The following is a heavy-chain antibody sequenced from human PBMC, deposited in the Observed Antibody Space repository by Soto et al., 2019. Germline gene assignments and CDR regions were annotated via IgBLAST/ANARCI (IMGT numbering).Heavy chain of an antibody. CDR1: GFTFSSYA. CDR3: AREVAAAFDP. CDR2: ISYDGSNK. D-gene: IGHD6-13*01. J-gene: IGHJ5*02. V-gene: IGHV3-30-3*01. Sequence: GGSLRLSCAASGFTFSSYAMHWARQAPGKGLEWVAVISYDGSNKYYADSVKGRFTISRDNSKNTLYLQMNSLRAEDTAVYYCAREVAAAFDPWGQGTLVTVSS.